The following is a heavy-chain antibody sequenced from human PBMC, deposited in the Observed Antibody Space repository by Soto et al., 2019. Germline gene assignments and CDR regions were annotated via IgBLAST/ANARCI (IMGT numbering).Heavy chain of an antibody. CDR2: IVVGSGNT. V-gene: IGHV1-58*01. CDR3: AANTYYDFWSGQPNWFDP. J-gene: IGHJ5*02. Sequence: SVKVSCKASGFTFTSSAVQWVRQARGQRLEWIGWIVVGSGNTNYAQKFQERVTITRDMSTSTAYMELSSLRSEDTAVYYCAANTYYDFWSGQPNWFDPWGQGTLVTVSS. D-gene: IGHD3-3*01. CDR1: GFTFTSSA.